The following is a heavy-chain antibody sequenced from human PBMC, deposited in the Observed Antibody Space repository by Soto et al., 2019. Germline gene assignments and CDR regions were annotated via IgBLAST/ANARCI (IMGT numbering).Heavy chain of an antibody. V-gene: IGHV3-30*18. J-gene: IGHJ4*02. Sequence: VAVISYDGSNKYYADSVKGRFTISRDNSKNTLYLQMNSLRAEDTAVYYCAKDQKDFWSGYIDYWGQGTLVTVSS. CDR3: AKDQKDFWSGYIDY. CDR2: ISYDGSNK. D-gene: IGHD3-3*01.